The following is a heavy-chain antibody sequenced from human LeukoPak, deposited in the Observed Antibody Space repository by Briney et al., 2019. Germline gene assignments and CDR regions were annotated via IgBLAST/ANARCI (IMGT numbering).Heavy chain of an antibody. CDR3: VRNLYYWAAMDV. CDR2: IGSDDRT. J-gene: IGHJ6*02. D-gene: IGHD3-10*01. Sequence: PGGSLRLSCAASGFTFRDYAISCVRQAPGKGLEWVSGIGSDDRTHYAETVKGRFAISKGMDEITLFLQMNSLRAEDTALYYCVRNLYYWAAMDVWGQGTTVTVS. CDR1: GFTFRDYA. V-gene: IGHV3-23*01.